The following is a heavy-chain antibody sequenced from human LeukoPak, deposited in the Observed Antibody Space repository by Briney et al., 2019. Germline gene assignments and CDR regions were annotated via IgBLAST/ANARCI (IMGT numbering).Heavy chain of an antibody. CDR3: ARSPDYDILTGYSHYFDY. J-gene: IGHJ4*02. CDR1: GGSISSYY. CDR2: IYYSGST. Sequence: SETLSLTCTVSGGSISSYYWSWIRQPPGKGLEWIGYIYYSGSTNHNPSLKSRVTISVDTSENQFSLKLSSVTAADTAVYYCARSPDYDILTGYSHYFDYWGQGTLVTVSS. D-gene: IGHD3-9*01. V-gene: IGHV4-59*01.